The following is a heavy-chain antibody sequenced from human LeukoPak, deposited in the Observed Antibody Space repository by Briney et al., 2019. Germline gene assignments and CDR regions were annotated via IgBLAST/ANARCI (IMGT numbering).Heavy chain of an antibody. V-gene: IGHV3-30*18. J-gene: IGHJ4*02. CDR1: LLPFSSYA. D-gene: IGHD2-15*01. Sequence: GGSLRLSCAASLLPFSSYAMHSGCQAPGKGLEWVALISYDGSNEHYADSVKGRFTISRDNSKNTLYLQVNSLRAADTAVYYCAKSKFSCIGNNCYSPDYWGQGTLVTVSS. CDR3: AKSKFSCIGNNCYSPDY. CDR2: ISYDGSNE.